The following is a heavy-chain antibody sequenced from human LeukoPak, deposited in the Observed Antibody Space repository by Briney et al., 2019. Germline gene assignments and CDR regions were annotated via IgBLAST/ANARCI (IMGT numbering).Heavy chain of an antibody. CDR2: IKKDGSEK. J-gene: IGHJ4*02. Sequence: PGGSLRLSCAASGFTFSDYWMSWVRQTPGKGLEWVANIKKDGSEKSYVDSVKGRFTIPRDNAQNSLYLQMNSLTTEDTAVYYCAREPSISVAAAGDYWGQGTLVTVSS. CDR1: GFTFSDYW. D-gene: IGHD6-19*01. V-gene: IGHV3-7*01. CDR3: AREPSISVAAAGDY.